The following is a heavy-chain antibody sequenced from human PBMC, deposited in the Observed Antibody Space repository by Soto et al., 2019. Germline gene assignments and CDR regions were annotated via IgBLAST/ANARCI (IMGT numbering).Heavy chain of an antibody. CDR2: IYYSGST. D-gene: IGHD1-26*01. V-gene: IGHV4-59*01. J-gene: IGHJ4*02. CDR1: GGSIRGYD. Sequence: AFETQSLTWTVSGGSIRGYDWSWIRQPPGKGLEWIGFIYYSGSTNYNPSLKSRVTISVDTSKNQFSLRVSSVTAADTAVYYCARHQNGSPHFDYWGQATLVTV. CDR3: ARHQNGSPHFDY.